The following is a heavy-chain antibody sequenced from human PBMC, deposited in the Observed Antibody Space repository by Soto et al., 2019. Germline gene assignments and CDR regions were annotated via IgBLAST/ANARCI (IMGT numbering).Heavy chain of an antibody. CDR2: ISGSGGST. CDR1: GFTFSSYA. V-gene: IGHV3-23*01. D-gene: IGHD3-10*01. J-gene: IGHJ5*02. Sequence: GGSLRLSCAASGFTFSSYAMSWVRQAPGKGLEWVSAISGSGGSTYYADSVKGRFTISRDNSKNTLYLQMNSLRAEDTAVYYCAKEMFAGFGAPYNWFDPWGQGTLVTVSS. CDR3: AKEMFAGFGAPYNWFDP.